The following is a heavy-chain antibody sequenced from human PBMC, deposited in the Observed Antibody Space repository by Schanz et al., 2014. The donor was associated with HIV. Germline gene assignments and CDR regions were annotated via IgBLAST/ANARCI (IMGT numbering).Heavy chain of an antibody. V-gene: IGHV1-2*02. CDR3: ARSETIAARPVWYFDL. J-gene: IGHJ2*01. Sequence: QVQLVQSGTEVKKPGASVKVSCKASGYTFISYGISWVRQAPGQGLEWMGRINPNTGVTHYTQKFQGRVTMTRDTSMTTVYMELSRLRSADTAVYYCARSETIAARPVWYFDLWGRGTLVTVSS. CDR1: GYTFISYG. D-gene: IGHD6-6*01. CDR2: INPNTGVT.